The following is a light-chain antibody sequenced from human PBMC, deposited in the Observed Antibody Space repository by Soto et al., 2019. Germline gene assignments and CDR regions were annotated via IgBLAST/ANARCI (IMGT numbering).Light chain of an antibody. V-gene: IGLV7-46*01. J-gene: IGLJ2*01. CDR1: TGAVTSGHY. CDR3: LLSYGGDWGV. CDR2: DTS. Sequence: QAVVTQEPSLPVFPGGAVTLTCGSTTGAVTSGHYPYWFQQQPGQDPRTLIYDTSNKHSWTPARFSGSLLGGKAALTLSGAQAEDEAEYYCLLSYGGDWGVFGGGTKLTVL.